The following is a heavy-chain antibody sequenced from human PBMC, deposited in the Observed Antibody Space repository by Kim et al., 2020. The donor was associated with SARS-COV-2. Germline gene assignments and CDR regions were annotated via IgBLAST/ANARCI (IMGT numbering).Heavy chain of an antibody. V-gene: IGHV4-59*08. CDR2: ISYIGTT. D-gene: IGHD3-3*01. Sequence: SETLSLTCTVSGASISPYYWSWIRQPPGKGLEWIGYISYIGTTDYNPSLKSRVTISLDASKNQFSLKLTSVTAADTAVYYCARVHDQSHDYWGQGTLVTVSS. CDR3: ARVHDQSHDY. CDR1: GASISPYY. J-gene: IGHJ4*02.